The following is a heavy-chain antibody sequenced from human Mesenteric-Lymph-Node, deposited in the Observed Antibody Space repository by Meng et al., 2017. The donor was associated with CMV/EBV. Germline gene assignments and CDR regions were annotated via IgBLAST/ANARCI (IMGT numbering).Heavy chain of an antibody. J-gene: IGHJ6*02. D-gene: IGHD3-10*01. CDR3: ASRDYYYFNMDV. V-gene: IGHV3-23*01. Sequence: GGSLRLSCAASGFTFSSYAMIWVRQAPGKGLEWVSGITGSGDSTYYADSVKGRFTISRDNSKNTLYLQMNSLRAEDTAVYYCASRDYYYFNMDVWGQGTTVTVSS. CDR1: GFTFSSYA. CDR2: ITGSGDST.